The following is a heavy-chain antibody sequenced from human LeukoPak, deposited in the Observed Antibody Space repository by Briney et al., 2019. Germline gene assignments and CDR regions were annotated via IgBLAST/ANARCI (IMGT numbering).Heavy chain of an antibody. CDR2: IRDDGSAQ. Sequence: GGSLRLSCAASRFTFNNYWMTWVRQAPGKGLEWVASIRDDGSAQYYVGSVQGRFTISRDDAKKSLYLQMNSLRAEDTALYYCARDCCGSSHFYYYYMDVWGKGTTVTVSS. CDR3: ARDCCGSSHFYYYYMDV. CDR1: RFTFNNYW. J-gene: IGHJ6*03. V-gene: IGHV3-7*03. D-gene: IGHD6-13*01.